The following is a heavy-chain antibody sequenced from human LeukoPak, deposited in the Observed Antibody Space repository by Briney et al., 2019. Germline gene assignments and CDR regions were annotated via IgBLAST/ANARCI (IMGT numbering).Heavy chain of an antibody. Sequence: GGSLRLSCAASGFTFSSYAMSWVRQAPGKGLEWVSANSGSGGSTYYADSVKGRFTISRDNSKNTLYLQMNSLRAEDTAVYYCANAYYDYVWGSYPFDYWGQGTLVTVSS. CDR2: NSGSGGST. J-gene: IGHJ4*02. D-gene: IGHD3-16*02. CDR1: GFTFSSYA. CDR3: ANAYYDYVWGSYPFDY. V-gene: IGHV3-23*01.